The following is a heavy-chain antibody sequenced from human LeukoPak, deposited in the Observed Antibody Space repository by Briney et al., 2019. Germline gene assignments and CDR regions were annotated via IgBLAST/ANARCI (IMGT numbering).Heavy chain of an antibody. CDR2: ISSSSSYI. J-gene: IGHJ4*02. V-gene: IGHV3-21*01. CDR1: GFTFSSYS. D-gene: IGHD3-10*01. CDR3: ARGASGSYYNNY. Sequence: GGSLRLSCEASGFTFSSYSMNWVRQAPGKGPEWVSSISSSSSYIYYADSVKGRFTISRDNAKNSLYLQMNSLRAEDAAVYYCARGASGSYYNNYWGQGTLVTVSS.